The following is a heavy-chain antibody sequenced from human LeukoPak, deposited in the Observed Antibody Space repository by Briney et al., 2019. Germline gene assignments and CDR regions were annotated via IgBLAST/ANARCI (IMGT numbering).Heavy chain of an antibody. CDR2: IWYDGSNK. CDR3: ARDMGIAAAGIRA. Sequence: PGRSLRLSCAASGFTFSSYGMHWVRQAPGKGQEWVSVIWYDGSNKYYADSVKGRCTTSRDNSKNTLYLQMNSLRAEDTAVYYCARDMGIAAAGIRAWGQGTLVTVSS. J-gene: IGHJ5*02. V-gene: IGHV3-33*01. D-gene: IGHD6-13*01. CDR1: GFTFSSYG.